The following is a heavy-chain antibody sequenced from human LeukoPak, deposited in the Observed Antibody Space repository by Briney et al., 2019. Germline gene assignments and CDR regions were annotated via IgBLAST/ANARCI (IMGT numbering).Heavy chain of an antibody. J-gene: IGHJ4*02. CDR1: GFTFSSYS. CDR3: ARGRNVDTSMVNDY. V-gene: IGHV3-30*03. D-gene: IGHD5-18*01. Sequence: GGSLRLSCAASGFTFSSYSMNWVRQAPGKGLEWVTVISYDGINKYYADSVKGRFTISRDNSKNTVYLQMNSLRGEDTAVYYCARGRNVDTSMVNDYWGQGTLVTVSS. CDR2: ISYDGINK.